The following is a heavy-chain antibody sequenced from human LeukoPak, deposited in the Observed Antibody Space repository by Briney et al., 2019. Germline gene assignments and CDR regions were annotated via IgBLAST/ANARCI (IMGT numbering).Heavy chain of an antibody. V-gene: IGHV3-23*01. CDR1: GITFSSYG. J-gene: IGHJ4*02. D-gene: IGHD4/OR15-4a*01. Sequence: GGTLRLSCAASGITFSSYGMSWVRQAPGKGLEWVSAITGSGGSTYYADSVKGRFTISRDNSKNTLYLQMNSLRAEDTAVYYCARRAGAYSHPYDYWGQGTLVTVSS. CDR3: ARRAGAYSHPYDY. CDR2: ITGSGGST.